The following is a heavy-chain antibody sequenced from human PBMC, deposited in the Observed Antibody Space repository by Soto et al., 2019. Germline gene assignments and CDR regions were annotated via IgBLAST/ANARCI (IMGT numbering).Heavy chain of an antibody. J-gene: IGHJ6*03. CDR1: GDSVSGNRAA. V-gene: IGHV6-1*01. CDR3: ATGMLIRGHHYYMDF. D-gene: IGHD3-10*01. CDR2: TYYRSKWYI. Sequence: SQTHSLTCVISGDSVSGNRAAWNWIRQSPSRGLEWLGRTYYRSKWYIEYAPSVTGRMTINPDTSKNQFSLQLNSVTPEDTAVYYCATGMLIRGHHYYMDFWGQGTSVTFS.